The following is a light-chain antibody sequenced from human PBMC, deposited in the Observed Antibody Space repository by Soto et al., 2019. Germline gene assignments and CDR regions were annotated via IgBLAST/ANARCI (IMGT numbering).Light chain of an antibody. Sequence: QSGVTQPPSASGTPGQRVAISCSGSNSNIGSNKVNWYQQLPGTAPKLLIYTSNQRPSGVPDRFSGSKSGTSASLAISGLQSEDEADYYCATWDDSLHGYVFGTGTKVTVL. J-gene: IGLJ1*01. CDR2: TSN. CDR1: NSNIGSNK. CDR3: ATWDDSLHGYV. V-gene: IGLV1-44*01.